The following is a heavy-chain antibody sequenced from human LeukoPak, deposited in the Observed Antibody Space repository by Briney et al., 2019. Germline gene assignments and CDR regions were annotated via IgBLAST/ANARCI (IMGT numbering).Heavy chain of an antibody. CDR3: ASDPKYPYPSSGYYYEDY. CDR2: LYTSGST. V-gene: IGHV4-4*07. D-gene: IGHD3-22*01. Sequence: PSGALSLTCTVSGGSLCSDLWSWSRPPAGEGLGWIGRLYTSGSTNYTPSPKSRATLSVDTPNNPFSPKRSSVTAARAAVYSVASDPKYPYPSSGYYYEDYWGQGTLVTVSS. J-gene: IGHJ4*02. CDR1: GGSLCSDL.